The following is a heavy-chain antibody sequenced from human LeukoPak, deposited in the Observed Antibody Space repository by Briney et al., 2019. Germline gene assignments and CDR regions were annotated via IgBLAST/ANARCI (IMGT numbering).Heavy chain of an antibody. Sequence: SETLSLTCAVYGGSFSSYYWGWIRQPPGKGLEWIGSIYYSGSTYYNPSLKSRVTISVDTSKNQFSLKLSSVTAADTAVYYCARQMLGAIDYWGQGTLVTVSS. V-gene: IGHV4-39*01. CDR3: ARQMLGAIDY. D-gene: IGHD1-26*01. CDR1: GGSFSSYY. CDR2: IYYSGST. J-gene: IGHJ4*02.